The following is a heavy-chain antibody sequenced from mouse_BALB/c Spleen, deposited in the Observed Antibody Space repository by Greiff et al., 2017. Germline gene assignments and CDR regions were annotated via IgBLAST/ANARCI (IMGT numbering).Heavy chain of an antibody. Sequence: QVQLQQSGPQLVRPGASVKISCKASGYSFTSYWMHWVKQRPGQGLEWIGMIDPSDSETRLNQKFKDKATLTVDKSSSTAYVQLSSPTSEDSAVYYCARRGNYVPFDYWGQGTTLTVSS. CDR2: IDPSDSET. CDR3: ARRGNYVPFDY. CDR1: GYSFTSYW. J-gene: IGHJ2*01. D-gene: IGHD2-1*01. V-gene: IGHV1S127*01.